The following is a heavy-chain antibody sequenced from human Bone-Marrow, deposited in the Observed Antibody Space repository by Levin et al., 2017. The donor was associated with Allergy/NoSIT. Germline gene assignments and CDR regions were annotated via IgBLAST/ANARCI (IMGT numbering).Heavy chain of an antibody. CDR2: ISSSSSTI. Sequence: PGGSLRLSCAASGFTFSSYSMNWVRQAPGKGLEWVSYISSSSSTIYYADSVKGRFTISRDNAKNSLYLQMNSLRAEDTAVYYCARVLTIFGVVPRFDYWGQGTLVTVSS. D-gene: IGHD3-3*01. V-gene: IGHV3-48*04. J-gene: IGHJ4*02. CDR3: ARVLTIFGVVPRFDY. CDR1: GFTFSSYS.